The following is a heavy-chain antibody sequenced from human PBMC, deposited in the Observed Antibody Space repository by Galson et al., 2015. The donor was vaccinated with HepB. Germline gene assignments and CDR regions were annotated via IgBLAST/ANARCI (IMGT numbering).Heavy chain of an antibody. V-gene: IGHV3-30*04. CDR2: ISYTGKYT. CDR3: ATEAFGDSSNWNGYFDN. Sequence: SLRLSCAASGFSFSYFPMHWVRQAPGKGLDWVAVISYTGKYTNYADSGKGRFTISRDNSRNTVSLHINSLRAEDTAIYYCATEAFGDSSNWNGYFDNWGQGILVTVAS. D-gene: IGHD6-13*01. J-gene: IGHJ4*02. CDR1: GFSFSYFP.